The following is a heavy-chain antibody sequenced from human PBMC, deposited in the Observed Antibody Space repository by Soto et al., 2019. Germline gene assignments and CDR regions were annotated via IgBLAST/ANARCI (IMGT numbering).Heavy chain of an antibody. D-gene: IGHD2-15*01. J-gene: IGHJ4*02. CDR1: GFTFSSYA. CDR2: ISGSGGST. Sequence: VQLLESGGGLVQPGGSLRLSCAASGFTFSSYAMSWVRQAPGKGLEWVSAISGSGGSTYYADSVKGRFTISRDNSKNTLYLQMNSLRAEYTAVYYCAKDMSEGVGYCSGGSCFPFDYWGQGTLVTVSS. CDR3: AKDMSEGVGYCSGGSCFPFDY. V-gene: IGHV3-23*01.